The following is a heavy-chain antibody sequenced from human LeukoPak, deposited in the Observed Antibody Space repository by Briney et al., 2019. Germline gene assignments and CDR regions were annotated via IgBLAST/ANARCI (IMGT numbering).Heavy chain of an antibody. CDR1: GYTFTGYY. CDR3: ARVGVGYGLGGDFDY. V-gene: IGHV1-2*02. CDR2: INPNSGGT. J-gene: IGHJ4*02. Sequence: ASVKVSCKASGYTFTGYYMHWVRQAPGQGLEWMGWINPNSGGTNYAQKFQGRVTMTRDTSISTAYMELSRLRSDDTAVYYCARVGVGYGLGGDFDYWGQGTLVTVSS. D-gene: IGHD3-10*01.